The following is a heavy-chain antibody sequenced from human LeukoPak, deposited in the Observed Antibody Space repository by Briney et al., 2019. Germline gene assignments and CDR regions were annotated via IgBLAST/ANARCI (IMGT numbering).Heavy chain of an antibody. V-gene: IGHV3-9*01. CDR1: GFTFDDYA. Sequence: GGSLRLSCAASGFTFDDYAMHWVRQAPGKSLEWVSGISWNSGSIGYADSVKGRFTIFRDNAKNSLYLQMNSLRAEDTALYYCAKDSGYSSSWFDYWGQGTLVTVSS. CDR3: AKDSGYSSSWFDY. D-gene: IGHD6-13*01. J-gene: IGHJ4*02. CDR2: ISWNSGSI.